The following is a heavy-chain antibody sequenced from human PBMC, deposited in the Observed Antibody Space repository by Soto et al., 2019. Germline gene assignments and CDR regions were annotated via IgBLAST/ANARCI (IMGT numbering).Heavy chain of an antibody. CDR1: GGSISSSSYY. CDR2: IYYSGST. CDR3: ARHLILGRATMIRKNAFDI. V-gene: IGHV4-39*01. D-gene: IGHD3-22*01. J-gene: IGHJ3*02. Sequence: QLQLQESGPGLVKPSETLSLTCTVSGGSISSSSYYWGWIRQPPGKGLEWIGSIYYSGSTYYNPSRKSRVTISVDTSKNQFSLKLSSVTAADTAVYYCARHLILGRATMIRKNAFDIWGQGTMVTVSS.